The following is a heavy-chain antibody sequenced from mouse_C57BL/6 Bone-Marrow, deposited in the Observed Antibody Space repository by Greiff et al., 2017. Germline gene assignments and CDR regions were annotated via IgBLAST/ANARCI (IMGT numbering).Heavy chain of an antibody. CDR2: SRNKANDYTT. CDR1: GFTFSDFY. V-gene: IGHV7-1*01. CDR3: ARSPGYAMDY. Sequence: EVNVVESGGGLVQSGRSLRLSCATSGFTFSDFYMEWVRQAPGKGLEWIAASRNKANDYTTEYSASVKGRFIVSRDTSKSILYLQMHALRAEDTAVYYGARSPGYAMDYWGQGTSVTVYS. J-gene: IGHJ4*01. D-gene: IGHD4-1*01.